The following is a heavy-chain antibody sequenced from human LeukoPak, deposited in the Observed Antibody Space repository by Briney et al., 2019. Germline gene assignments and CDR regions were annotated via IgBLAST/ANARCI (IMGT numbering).Heavy chain of an antibody. CDR2: VSYSGRT. V-gene: IGHV4-59*08. J-gene: IGHJ4*02. CDR3: ARLSGSYSEIDY. Sequence: SETLSLTCTVSGASISNYYWSWIRQPPGKGLECIGYVSYSGRTNHNPSLKSRVTISVDTSKNQFSLKLSSVTAADTAVYYCARLSGSYSEIDYWGQGTLVTVSS. D-gene: IGHD1-26*01. CDR1: GASISNYY.